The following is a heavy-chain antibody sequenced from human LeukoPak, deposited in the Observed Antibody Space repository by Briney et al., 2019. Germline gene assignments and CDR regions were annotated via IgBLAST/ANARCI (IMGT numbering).Heavy chain of an antibody. CDR1: GYTFTSYD. D-gene: IGHD5-24*01. Sequence: ASVKVSCKASGYTFTSYDINWVRQATGQGLEWMGWMNPNSGNTGYAQKFQGRVTVTRNTSISTAYMELSSLRSEDTAVYYCARGRRDGYNWNFDYWGQGTLVTVSS. CDR2: MNPNSGNT. V-gene: IGHV1-8*01. J-gene: IGHJ4*02. CDR3: ARGRRDGYNWNFDY.